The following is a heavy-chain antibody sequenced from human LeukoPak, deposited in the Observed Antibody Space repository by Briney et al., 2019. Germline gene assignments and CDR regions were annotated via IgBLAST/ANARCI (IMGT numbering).Heavy chain of an antibody. CDR1: GGSISNSRYY. D-gene: IGHD2-15*01. V-gene: IGHV4-39*07. CDR2: IYYSGST. Sequence: MSSETLSLTCTVSGGSISNSRYYWGWIRQPPGKGLECIGTIYYSGSTNYNPSLKSRVTISVDKSKNQFSLKLSSVTAADTAVYYCARDWVVDYDQAKGAFDIWGQGTMVTVSS. J-gene: IGHJ3*02. CDR3: ARDWVVDYDQAKGAFDI.